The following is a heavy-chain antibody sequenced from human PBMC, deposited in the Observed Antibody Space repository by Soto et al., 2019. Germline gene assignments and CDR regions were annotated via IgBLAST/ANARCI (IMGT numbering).Heavy chain of an antibody. Sequence: QVPLVQSGAEVKKPGASVKVSCKASGYTFTSYGISWVRQAPGQGLEWMGWISAYNGNTNYAQKLQGRVTMTTDTSTSTAYMELRSLRSDDTAVYYCAREGEWLRKHYYYYYDGMDVWGQGTTVTVSS. V-gene: IGHV1-18*01. J-gene: IGHJ6*02. CDR2: ISAYNGNT. D-gene: IGHD5-12*01. CDR1: GYTFTSYG. CDR3: AREGEWLRKHYYYYYDGMDV.